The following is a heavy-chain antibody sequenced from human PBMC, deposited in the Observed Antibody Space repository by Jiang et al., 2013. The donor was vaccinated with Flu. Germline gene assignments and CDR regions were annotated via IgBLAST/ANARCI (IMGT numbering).Heavy chain of an antibody. CDR3: ARQLKAGSTELDY. V-gene: IGHV5-51*01. Sequence: GAEVKKPGESLKISCQASGYTFTKSWIAWVRQRPGKGLEWMGIIFPDDSDTRYSPSFEGQVTISADKSITTAYLQWNSLEASDSGTYYCARQLKAGSTELDYWGQGNRGQRLL. CDR2: IFPDDSDT. D-gene: IGHD2-21*02. J-gene: IGHJ4*02. CDR1: GYTFTKSW.